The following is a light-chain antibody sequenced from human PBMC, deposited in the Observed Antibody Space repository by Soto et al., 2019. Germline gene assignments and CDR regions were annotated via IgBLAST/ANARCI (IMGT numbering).Light chain of an antibody. CDR1: SSDVGGYMY. Sequence: QSVLTQPASVSGSPGQSITISCTGTSSDVGGYMYVSWYQQYPGKAPKLMIYEVSNRSSGVSIRFSGSKSGNTASLTISRLQAEDEADYYCSSYLSTTLWVFGGRTQLTVL. V-gene: IGLV2-14*01. CDR2: EVS. J-gene: IGLJ3*02. CDR3: SSYLSTTLWV.